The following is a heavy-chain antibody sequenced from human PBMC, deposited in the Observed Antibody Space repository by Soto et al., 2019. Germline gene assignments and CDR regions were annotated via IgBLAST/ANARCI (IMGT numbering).Heavy chain of an antibody. CDR2: ISGHDGST. D-gene: IGHD3-16*01. Sequence: ASVKVSCKASGYTFTNYGLGWVRQAPGQGPEWMGWISGHDGSTKYAQKFQGRVNMTIDTSTTTVYMELWSLSSDDTAIYYCAKTPVLLLFGGWFDPWGQGTLVTVS. CDR3: AKTPVLLLFGGWFDP. CDR1: GYTFTNYG. J-gene: IGHJ5*02. V-gene: IGHV1-18*01.